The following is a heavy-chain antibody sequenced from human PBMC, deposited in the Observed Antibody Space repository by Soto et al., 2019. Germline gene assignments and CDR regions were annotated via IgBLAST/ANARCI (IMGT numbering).Heavy chain of an antibody. CDR3: ARDLPLEWLVPSYYFDY. V-gene: IGHV3-30-3*01. CDR2: ISYDGSNK. CDR1: GFTFSSYA. D-gene: IGHD6-19*01. Sequence: GGSLRLSCTASGFTFSSYAMHWVRQAPGKGLEWVAVISYDGSNKYYADSVKCRFTIYRDNSKNTMYLQMNSLRAEDTAVYYCARDLPLEWLVPSYYFDYWGQGTLVTVSS. J-gene: IGHJ4*02.